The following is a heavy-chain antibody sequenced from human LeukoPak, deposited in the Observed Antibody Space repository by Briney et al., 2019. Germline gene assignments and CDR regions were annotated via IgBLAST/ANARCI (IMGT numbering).Heavy chain of an antibody. CDR2: ITGGGETT. Sequence: GGSLRLSCTASGFTFRSYAMSWVRQAPGKGLAWVSLITGGGETTYYGDSVTGRFTISRDNSKNTVDLQMNSLRVEDTAVYFCAREVAGRIEYWGQGALVTVSS. D-gene: IGHD6-19*01. CDR3: AREVAGRIEY. J-gene: IGHJ4*02. V-gene: IGHV3-23*01. CDR1: GFTFRSYA.